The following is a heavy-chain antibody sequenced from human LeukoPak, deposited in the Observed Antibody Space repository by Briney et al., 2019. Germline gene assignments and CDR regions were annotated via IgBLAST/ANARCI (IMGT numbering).Heavy chain of an antibody. CDR3: ANLPTGKY. CDR1: GFTVSSNY. Sequence: PGGSLRLSCAASGFTVSSNYMSWVRQAPGKGLEWISVIYSGGSAYYADSLKGRFTISRDNSKNTSYLQMNSLTAEDTAVYYCANLPTGKYWGQGTLVTVSS. D-gene: IGHD2-8*02. J-gene: IGHJ4*02. V-gene: IGHV3-53*01. CDR2: IYSGGSA.